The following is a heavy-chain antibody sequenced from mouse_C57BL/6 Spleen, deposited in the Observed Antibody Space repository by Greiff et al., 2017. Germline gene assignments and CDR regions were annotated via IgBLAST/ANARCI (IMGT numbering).Heavy chain of an antibody. CDR2: IRNKANGYTT. D-gene: IGHD2-1*01. V-gene: IGHV7-3*01. CDR1: GFTFTDYY. J-gene: IGHJ4*01. CDR3: ASSSYGNYAMDY. Sequence: EVKLMESGGGLVQPGGSLSLSCAASGFTFTDYYMSWVRQPPGKALEWLGFIRNKANGYTTEYSASVKGRFTISRDNSQSILYLQMNALRAEDSATYYCASSSYGNYAMDYWGQGTSVTVSS.